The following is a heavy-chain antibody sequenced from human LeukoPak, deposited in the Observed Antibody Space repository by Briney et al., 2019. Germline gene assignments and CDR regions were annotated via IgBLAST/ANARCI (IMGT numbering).Heavy chain of an antibody. CDR3: AGGLGYCSGGSCYYYYYYYMDV. J-gene: IGHJ6*03. D-gene: IGHD2-15*01. CDR2: IYTSGST. CDR1: GGSISSGSYY. Sequence: PSETLSLTCTVSGGSISSGSYYWSWIRQPAGKGLEWIGRIYTSGSTNYNPSLKSRVTISVDTSKNQFSLKLSSVTAADTAVYYCAGGLGYCSGGSCYYYYYYYMDVWGKGTTVTISS. V-gene: IGHV4-61*02.